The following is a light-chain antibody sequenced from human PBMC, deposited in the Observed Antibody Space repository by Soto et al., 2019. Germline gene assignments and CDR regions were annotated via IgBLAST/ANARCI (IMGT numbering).Light chain of an antibody. CDR3: TSYTSSSTLVV. Sequence: QSALTQPASVSGSPGQSITVSCTGTSSDVGYSDHVSWYQQHTGKAPKLVIYHVTYRPSGVSNRFSGSKSGNTASLTISGLQADDEADYYCTSYTSSSTLVVFGGGTKLTVL. V-gene: IGLV2-14*03. J-gene: IGLJ2*01. CDR1: SSDVGYSDH. CDR2: HVT.